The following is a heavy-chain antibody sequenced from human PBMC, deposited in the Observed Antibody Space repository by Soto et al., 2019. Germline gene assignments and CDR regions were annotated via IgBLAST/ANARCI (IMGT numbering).Heavy chain of an antibody. CDR1: GGSISNYI. CDR3: AGRRQSDPIISQANWLDP. Sequence: QVQLRESGPGLVKPSETLSLTCTVSGGSISNYIWNWIRQPQGKGLEWIGFIYYSGSTNYNPSLKSRVAISVDTTKNQFSLKLRSVTAADTAVSYRAGRRQSDPIISQANWLDPWGQGTLVTVSS. D-gene: IGHD3-10*01. V-gene: IGHV4-59*08. CDR2: IYYSGST. J-gene: IGHJ5*02.